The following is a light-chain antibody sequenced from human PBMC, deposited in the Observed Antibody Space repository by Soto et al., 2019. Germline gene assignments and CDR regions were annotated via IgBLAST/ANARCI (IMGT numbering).Light chain of an antibody. J-gene: IGKJ4*01. CDR1: QNVNSN. CDR3: QQYNKWPLT. V-gene: IGKV3-15*01. Sequence: EIVMTQSPATLSVSPGERATLSCRASQNVNSNLAWYQQKPGQAPRLLIYDASTRATAIPARFSGSGSGTDFTLTISSLQSEDFAVYYCQQYNKWPLTFGGGTKVEIK. CDR2: DAS.